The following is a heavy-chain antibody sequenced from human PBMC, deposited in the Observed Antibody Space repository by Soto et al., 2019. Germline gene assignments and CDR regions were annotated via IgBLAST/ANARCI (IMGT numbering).Heavy chain of an antibody. CDR1: GGSVSNETYY. Sequence: SETLSLTCSVFGGSVSNETYYWSWIRQPPGKRLEWIGYVYYSGTTNYNPSLKSRVTISVDLSKNQFSLRLSSVTTADTALYYCARTTAVPNTLRSRYFFDYWGQGTLVTVSS. D-gene: IGHD4-17*01. CDR2: VYYSGTT. J-gene: IGHJ4*02. V-gene: IGHV4-61*01. CDR3: ARTTAVPNTLRSRYFFDY.